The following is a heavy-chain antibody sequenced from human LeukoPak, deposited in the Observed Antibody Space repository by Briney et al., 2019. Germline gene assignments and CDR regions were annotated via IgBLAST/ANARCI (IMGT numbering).Heavy chain of an antibody. CDR1: GFTFSSYS. D-gene: IGHD3-10*01. CDR3: ARDRATMVRGGLRAFDI. J-gene: IGHJ3*02. CDR2: ISSSSSYI. Sequence: PGGSLRLSCAASGFTFSSYSMNWVRQAPGKGLEWVSSISSSSSYIYYADSVKGRFTISRDNAKNSLYLQMNSLRAEDTAVYYCARDRATMVRGGLRAFDIWGQGTMVTVSS. V-gene: IGHV3-21*01.